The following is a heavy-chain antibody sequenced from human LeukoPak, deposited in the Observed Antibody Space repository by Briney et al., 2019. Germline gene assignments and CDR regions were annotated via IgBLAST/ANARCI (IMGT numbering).Heavy chain of an antibody. CDR3: ATPGRLIWFGPADS. D-gene: IGHD3-10*01. Sequence: SETLSLTCTVSGGSISSYYWSWIRQPVGKGLEWIGRIYTSGSTNYNPSLKSRVTMSVDTSKNQFSLKLSSVTAADTAVYYCATPGRLIWFGPADSWGQGTLVTVSS. V-gene: IGHV4-4*07. J-gene: IGHJ4*02. CDR2: IYTSGST. CDR1: GGSISSYY.